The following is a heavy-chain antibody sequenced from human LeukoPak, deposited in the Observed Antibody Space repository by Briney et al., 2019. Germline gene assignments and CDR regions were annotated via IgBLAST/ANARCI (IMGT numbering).Heavy chain of an antibody. D-gene: IGHD1-14*01. CDR1: GGSISSSSYY. Sequence: PSETLSLTCTVSGGSISSSSYYWGWIRQPPGKGLEWIGSIYYSGSTYYNPSLKSRVTISVDTSKNQSSLKLSSVTAADTAVYYCARYLRDSGTYNFDYWGQGALVTVSS. CDR3: ARYLRDSGTYNFDY. V-gene: IGHV4-39*07. J-gene: IGHJ4*02. CDR2: IYYSGST.